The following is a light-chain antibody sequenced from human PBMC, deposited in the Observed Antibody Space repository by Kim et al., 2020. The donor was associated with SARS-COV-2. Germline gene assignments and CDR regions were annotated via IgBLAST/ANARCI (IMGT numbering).Light chain of an antibody. V-gene: IGLV3-21*04. CDR2: YDS. Sequence: PGKTARITCGGNNIGSKSVHWYQQKPGQAPVLVIYYDSDRPSGIPERFSGSNSGNTATLTISRVEAGDEADYYCQVWDSSSDHPRVFGTGTKVTVL. CDR1: NIGSKS. J-gene: IGLJ1*01. CDR3: QVWDSSSDHPRV.